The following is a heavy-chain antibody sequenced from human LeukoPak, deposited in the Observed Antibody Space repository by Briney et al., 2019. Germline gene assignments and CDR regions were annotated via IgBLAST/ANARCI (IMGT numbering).Heavy chain of an antibody. Sequence: PGGSLRLSCTASGFTFSTYWMSWVRHSPGKGLVWVALINGDGSTTTHADSVKGRFTISRDNAKNTAYLQMNSLRDEDTAVYFCARDYAGSPDYWGQGTLVTVSA. D-gene: IGHD3-10*01. CDR1: GFTFSTYW. CDR3: ARDYAGSPDY. CDR2: INGDGSTT. J-gene: IGHJ4*02. V-gene: IGHV3-74*03.